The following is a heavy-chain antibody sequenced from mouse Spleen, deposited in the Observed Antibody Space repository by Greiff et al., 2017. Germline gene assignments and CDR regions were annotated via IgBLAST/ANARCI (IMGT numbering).Heavy chain of an antibody. D-gene: IGHD2-2*01. CDR3: ARSGYHYAMDY. CDR1: GYTFTDYY. CDR2: INPNNGGT. Sequence: VQLQQSGPELVKPGASVKISCKASGYTFTDYYMNWVKQSHGKSLEWIGDINPNNGGTSYNQKFKGKATLTVDKSSSTAYMELRSLTSEDSAVYYCARSGYHYAMDYWGQGTSVTVSS. V-gene: IGHV1-26*01. J-gene: IGHJ4*01.